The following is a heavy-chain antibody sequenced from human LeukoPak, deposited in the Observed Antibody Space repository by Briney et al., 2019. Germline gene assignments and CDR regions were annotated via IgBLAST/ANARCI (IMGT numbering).Heavy chain of an antibody. CDR1: GYTFTSYD. Sequence: GASVKVSCKASGYTFTSYDINWVRQATGQGPEWMGWMNPNSDNTGYAQNFQGRVTITWNTSISTAFMELSSLSSEDTAVYYCARGPSGSWSSRVRYMDVWGKGTTVTVSS. V-gene: IGHV1-8*03. D-gene: IGHD6-13*01. J-gene: IGHJ6*03. CDR3: ARGPSGSWSSRVRYMDV. CDR2: MNPNSDNT.